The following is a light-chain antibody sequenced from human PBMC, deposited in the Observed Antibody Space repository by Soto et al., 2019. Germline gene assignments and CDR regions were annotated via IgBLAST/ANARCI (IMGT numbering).Light chain of an antibody. CDR2: YDS. Sequence: SYELTQPPSVSMAPGKTARITCGGNNIGSKSVHWYQQKPGQAPVLVIYYDSDRPSGIPERFSGSNSGNTATLTISRVEAGDEADYYCQVWDSSSDHPNVVFGGGTKLTVL. V-gene: IGLV3-21*04. CDR1: NIGSKS. CDR3: QVWDSSSDHPNVV. J-gene: IGLJ2*01.